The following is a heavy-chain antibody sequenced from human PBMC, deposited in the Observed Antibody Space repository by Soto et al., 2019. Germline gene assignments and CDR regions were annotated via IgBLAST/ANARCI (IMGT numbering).Heavy chain of an antibody. CDR3: AKDLTGYYDSSGYSAAAFDI. Sequence: VGSLRLSCAASGFTFSSYGMHWVRQAPGKGLEWVAVISYDGSNKYYADSVKGRFTISRDNSKNTLYLQMNSLRAEDTAVYYCAKDLTGYYDSSGYSAAAFDIWGQGTMVTVSS. J-gene: IGHJ3*02. V-gene: IGHV3-30*18. CDR2: ISYDGSNK. D-gene: IGHD3-22*01. CDR1: GFTFSSYG.